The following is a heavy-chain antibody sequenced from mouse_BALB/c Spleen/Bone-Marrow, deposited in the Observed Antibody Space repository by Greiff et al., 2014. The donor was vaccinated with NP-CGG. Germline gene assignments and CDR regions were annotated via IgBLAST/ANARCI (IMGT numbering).Heavy chain of an antibody. V-gene: IGHV5-4*02. CDR1: GSTFSDYY. Sequence: DVHLVESGGGLVKPGGSLKLSCAASGSTFSDYYMYWVRQTPEKRLEWVATISDGGSYTYYPDSVKGRFTISRDNAKNNLYLQLSSLKSEDTAMYYCARGPHDDDMDYWGQGTSVTVSS. CDR3: ARGPHDDDMDY. CDR2: ISDGGSYT. J-gene: IGHJ4*01. D-gene: IGHD2-3*01.